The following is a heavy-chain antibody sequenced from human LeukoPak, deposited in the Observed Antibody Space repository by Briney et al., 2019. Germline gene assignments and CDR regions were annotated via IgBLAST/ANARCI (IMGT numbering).Heavy chain of an antibody. D-gene: IGHD3-3*01. V-gene: IGHV3-23*01. Sequence: GGSLRLSCAASGFTFSSYAMTWVRQAPGKGLEWVSSISASSGSTYYADSVMGRFTISRDNSKNTVYVQVSSLRAEDTAVYYCAKDQRSVRLLEWYNYYFYGLDVWGQGTTVTVSS. CDR3: AKDQRSVRLLEWYNYYFYGLDV. CDR1: GFTFSSYA. J-gene: IGHJ6*02. CDR2: ISASSGST.